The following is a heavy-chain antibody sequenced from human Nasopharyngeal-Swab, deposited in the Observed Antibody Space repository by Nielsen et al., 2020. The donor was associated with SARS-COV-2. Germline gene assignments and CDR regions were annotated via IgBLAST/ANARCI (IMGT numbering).Heavy chain of an antibody. J-gene: IGHJ6*03. CDR1: GYTFTSYG. CDR2: ISAYNGNT. D-gene: IGHD3-3*01. V-gene: IGHV1-18*01. Sequence: ASVKVSCKASGYTFTSYGISWVRQAPGQGLEWMGWISAYNGNTNYAQKLQGRVTMTTDTSTSTAYMELRSLRSGDTAVYYCARGAYDFWSALYYYYYMDVWGKGTTVTVSS. CDR3: ARGAYDFWSALYYYYYMDV.